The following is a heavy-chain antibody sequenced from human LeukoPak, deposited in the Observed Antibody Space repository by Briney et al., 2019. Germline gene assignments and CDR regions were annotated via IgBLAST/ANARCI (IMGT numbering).Heavy chain of an antibody. CDR3: TTDPPRSLWFGELLPY. V-gene: IGHV3-15*01. Sequence: GGSLRLSCAASGFTFSNAWMSWVRQATGKGLEWVGRISDKSDGGTTDYAAPVKGRFTISRDDSKNTLYLQMISLKTEDTAVYYCTTDPPRSLWFGELLPYWGQGTLVTVSS. CDR1: GFTFSNAW. CDR2: ISDKSDGGTT. J-gene: IGHJ4*02. D-gene: IGHD3-10*01.